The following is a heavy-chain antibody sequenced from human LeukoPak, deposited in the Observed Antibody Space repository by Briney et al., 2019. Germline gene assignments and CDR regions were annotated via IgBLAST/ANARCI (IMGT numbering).Heavy chain of an antibody. D-gene: IGHD5-18*01. J-gene: IGHJ4*02. CDR3: AKERRRGYSYGSSYFDY. V-gene: IGHV3-30*18. CDR2: ISYDGSNK. CDR1: GFTFSSYG. Sequence: PGGSLRLSCAASGFTFSSYGMHWVRQAPGKGLEWVAVISYDGSNKYYADSVKGRFTISRDNSKNTLYLQMNSLRAEDTAVYYCAKERRRGYSYGSSYFDYWGQGTLVTVSS.